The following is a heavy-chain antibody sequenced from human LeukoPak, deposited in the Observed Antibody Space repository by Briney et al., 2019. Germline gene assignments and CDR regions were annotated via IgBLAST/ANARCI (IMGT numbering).Heavy chain of an antibody. J-gene: IGHJ3*02. V-gene: IGHV7-4-1*02. CDR1: GYTFTSYA. Sequence: ASVEVSCKASGYTFTSYAMNWVRQAPGQGLEWMGWINTNTGNPTYAQGFTGRFVFSLDTSVSTAYLQISSLKAEDTAVYYCARDSGSPFLNDAFDIWGQGTMVTVSS. CDR3: ARDSGSPFLNDAFDI. CDR2: INTNTGNP.